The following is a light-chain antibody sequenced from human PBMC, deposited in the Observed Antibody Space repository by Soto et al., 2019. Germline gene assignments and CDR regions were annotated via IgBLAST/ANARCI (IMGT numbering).Light chain of an antibody. J-gene: IGKJ4*01. V-gene: IGKV3-15*01. CDR2: GAS. Sequence: EIVMTQSPATLSVSPGERATLSCRASQSVSSNLAWFQQKPGQAPRLLIYGASTRATGIPARFSGSGSGTDFTLTISNLQSEDFAVYYCQQYNNWPPLTFGGGTKVDIK. CDR3: QQYNNWPPLT. CDR1: QSVSSN.